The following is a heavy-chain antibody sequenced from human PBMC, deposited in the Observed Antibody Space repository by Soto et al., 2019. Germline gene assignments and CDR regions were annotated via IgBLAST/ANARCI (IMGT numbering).Heavy chain of an antibody. CDR2: IYWDDTK. Sequence: QITLKESGPTLVKPTQTLTLTCTFSGFSLPTDRVGVGWIRQPPGKALEWLAVIYWDDTKTYRPSLKSRLTITKDTSTNQAALTMTDMDPVDTATYYCAHAYGGRSLYWGQGTLVTVSS. V-gene: IGHV2-5*02. D-gene: IGHD1-26*01. CDR1: GFSLPTDRVG. J-gene: IGHJ4*02. CDR3: AHAYGGRSLY.